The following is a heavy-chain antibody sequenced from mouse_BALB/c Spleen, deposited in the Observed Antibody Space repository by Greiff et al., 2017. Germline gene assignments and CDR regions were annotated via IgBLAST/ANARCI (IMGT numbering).Heavy chain of an antibody. CDR3: AREGTGTFAY. V-gene: IGHV5-6*01. CDR2: ISSGGSYT. D-gene: IGHD4-1*01. CDR1: GFTFSSYG. Sequence: EVQVVESGGDLVKPGGSLKLSCAASGFTFSSYGMSWVRQTPDKRLEWVATISSGGSYTYYPDSVKGRFTISRDNAKNTLYLQMSSLKSEDTAMYYCAREGTGTFAYWGQGTLVTVSA. J-gene: IGHJ3*01.